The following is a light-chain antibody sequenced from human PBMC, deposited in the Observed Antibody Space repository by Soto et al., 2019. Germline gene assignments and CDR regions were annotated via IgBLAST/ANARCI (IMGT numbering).Light chain of an antibody. CDR3: RGYTIYRRT. CDR2: EAS. V-gene: IGKV1-5*03. Sequence: PVSARERVNVTMTSLASQSISSWLAWYPQKPGKAPKLMIYEASSLESGVPSRFSGSRSGTECTLTIGVLQPDDVPTYDFRGYTIYRRTLDQGTKVDIK. J-gene: IGKJ1*01. CDR1: QSISSW.